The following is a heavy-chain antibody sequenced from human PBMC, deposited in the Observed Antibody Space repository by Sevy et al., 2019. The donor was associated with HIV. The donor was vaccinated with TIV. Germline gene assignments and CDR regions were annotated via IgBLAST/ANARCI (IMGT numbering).Heavy chain of an antibody. CDR3: APGGGNARYYFDY. V-gene: IGHV1-69*13. CDR1: GGTFSSYG. CDR2: IIPILGTV. Sequence: ASVKVSCKASGGTFSSYGISWVRQAPGQGLEWMGGIIPILGTVNYAQKFQGRVTITADESTKTDYLEMRSLRSGDTAVYYCAPGGGNARYYFDYWGQETLVTVSS. D-gene: IGHD2-2*01. J-gene: IGHJ4*02.